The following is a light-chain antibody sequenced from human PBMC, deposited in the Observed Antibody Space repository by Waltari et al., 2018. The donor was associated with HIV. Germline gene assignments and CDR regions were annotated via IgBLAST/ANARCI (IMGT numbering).Light chain of an antibody. V-gene: IGKV1-NL1*01. CDR1: HDIRAS. Sequence: DIQMAQSPSSLSASVGSRVTITCRASHDIRASLAWYQLKPGQAPELLVFGTSMLESEVPPRLSGSGSGTTYTLTISSLQPEDSATYYCQQYDTVPYTCGQGTNLEI. J-gene: IGKJ2*01. CDR3: QQYDTVPYT. CDR2: GTS.